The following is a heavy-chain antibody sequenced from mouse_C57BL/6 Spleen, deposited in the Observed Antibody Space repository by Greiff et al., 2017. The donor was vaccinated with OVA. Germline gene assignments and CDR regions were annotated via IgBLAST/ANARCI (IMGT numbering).Heavy chain of an antibody. CDR3: TTHYYGSSPYWYFDV. V-gene: IGHV14-1*01. CDR1: GFNIKDYY. D-gene: IGHD1-1*01. J-gene: IGHJ1*03. CDR2: IDPEDGDT. Sequence: VQLKESGAELVRPGASVKLSCTASGFNIKDYYMHWVKQRPEQGLEWIGRIDPEDGDTEYAPQFQGKATLTADTSSNTAYLQLSSLTSEDTAVYYWTTHYYGSSPYWYFDVWGTGTTVTVSS.